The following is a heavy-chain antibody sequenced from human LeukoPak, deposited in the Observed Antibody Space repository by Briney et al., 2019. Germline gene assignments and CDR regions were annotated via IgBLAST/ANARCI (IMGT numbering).Heavy chain of an antibody. CDR3: ARDRHDYVWGSYRLPGY. V-gene: IGHV3-33*01. J-gene: IGHJ4*02. D-gene: IGHD3-16*02. Sequence: GGSLRLSCAASGFTFRTYGMNWVRQAPGKGLEWVAVIWSDGSDKYYADSVKGRFTISRDNSKNTLYLQMNTLRAEDTAVYYCARDRHDYVWGSYRLPGYWGQGTLVTVSS. CDR2: IWSDGSDK. CDR1: GFTFRTYG.